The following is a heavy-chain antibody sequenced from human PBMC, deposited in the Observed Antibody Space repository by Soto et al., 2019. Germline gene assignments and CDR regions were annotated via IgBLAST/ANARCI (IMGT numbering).Heavy chain of an antibody. CDR2: IGGTSGST. V-gene: IGHV3-23*01. CDR3: AKRRGDGYFDL. D-gene: IGHD7-27*01. J-gene: IGHJ2*01. CDR1: GFTFSNFV. Sequence: EVQLLESGGGLVQPGGSLRLSCAASGFTFSNFVMSWVRRAPGKGLEWVSAIGGTSGSTYYADSVKGRFTISRDNSKNTLSLQMESLRDEDTAVYYCAKRRGDGYFDLWGRGTLGTVSS.